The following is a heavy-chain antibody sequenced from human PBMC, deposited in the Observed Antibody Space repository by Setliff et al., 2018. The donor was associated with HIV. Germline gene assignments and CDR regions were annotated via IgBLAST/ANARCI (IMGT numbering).Heavy chain of an antibody. Sequence: PSETLSLTCTVSGGSIWNYYWSWIRQHPGKGLEWIGYIYYSGSTYYNPSLKSRVTISVDTSKNQFSLKLSAVTAADTAVYYCATASSSSWFTYYYYMDVWGKGTTVTVSS. CDR1: GGSIWNYY. J-gene: IGHJ6*03. D-gene: IGHD6-13*01. CDR3: ATASSSSWFTYYYYMDV. CDR2: IYYSGST. V-gene: IGHV4-59*06.